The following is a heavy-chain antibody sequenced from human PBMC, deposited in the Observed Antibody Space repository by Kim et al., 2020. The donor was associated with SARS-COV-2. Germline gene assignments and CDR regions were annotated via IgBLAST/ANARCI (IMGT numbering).Heavy chain of an antibody. J-gene: IGHJ3*02. Sequence: GGSLRLSCAASGFTFSSYGMHWVRQAPGKGLEWVAVISYDGSNKYYADSVKGRFTISRDNSKNTLYLQMNSLRAEDTAVYYCARDRMQWIVVVHDAFDIWGQGTMVTVSS. D-gene: IGHD3-22*01. CDR2: ISYDGSNK. CDR1: GFTFSSYG. CDR3: ARDRMQWIVVVHDAFDI. V-gene: IGHV3-33*05.